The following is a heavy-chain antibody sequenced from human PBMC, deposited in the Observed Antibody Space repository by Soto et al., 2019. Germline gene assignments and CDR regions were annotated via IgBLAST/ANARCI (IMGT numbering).Heavy chain of an antibody. J-gene: IGHJ6*02. V-gene: IGHV3-74*01. Sequence: EVQLVESGGGLVQPGGSLRLSCAASGFAFSTYWMHWVRQAPGKGLLWVARIKFDGSSTYSADSVKGRFTISRDDAKXXXXXXXXXXXVDDTAVYYCARGAKNIYAMDVWGQGTTVTVSS. CDR1: GFAFSTYW. CDR3: ARGAKNIYAMDV. CDR2: IKFDGSST.